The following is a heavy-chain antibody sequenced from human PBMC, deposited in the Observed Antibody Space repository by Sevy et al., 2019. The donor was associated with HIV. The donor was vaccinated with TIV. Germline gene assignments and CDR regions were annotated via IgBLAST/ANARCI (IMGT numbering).Heavy chain of an antibody. Sequence: GGSLRLSCVASGFTFRNYGMHWVRQAPGKGLEWVAVIWHDGKNKNYAESLKGRFTIFRDNSKNTLDLEMNSLGDEETAVFYCARDQGKDAPMDVWGQGTMVTVSS. V-gene: IGHV3-33*01. J-gene: IGHJ6*02. CDR2: IWHDGKNK. CDR3: ARDQGKDAPMDV. D-gene: IGHD6-13*01. CDR1: GFTFRNYG.